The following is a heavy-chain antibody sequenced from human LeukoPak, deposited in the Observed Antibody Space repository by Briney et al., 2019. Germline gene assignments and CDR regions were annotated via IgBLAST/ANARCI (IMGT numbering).Heavy chain of an antibody. V-gene: IGHV4-34*01. Sequence: SETLSLTCAVYGGSFSGYYWSWIRQPPGKGLEWIGEINHSGSTNYSPSLKSRVTISVDTSKNQFSLKLSSVTAADTAVYYCARARITMVRGVIMEPYYFDYWGQGTLVTVSS. CDR1: GGSFSGYY. CDR3: ARARITMVRGVIMEPYYFDY. D-gene: IGHD3-10*01. J-gene: IGHJ4*02. CDR2: INHSGST.